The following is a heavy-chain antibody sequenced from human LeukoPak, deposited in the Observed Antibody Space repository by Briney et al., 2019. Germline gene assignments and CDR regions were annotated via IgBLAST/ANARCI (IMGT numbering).Heavy chain of an antibody. D-gene: IGHD4-23*01. CDR3: ARDDYGGNDYFDY. J-gene: IGHJ4*02. CDR1: GFTFISYS. V-gene: IGHV3-21*01. CDR2: ISGSSDYI. Sequence: GGSLRLSCAASGFTFISYSINWVRQAPGKGLEWVSSISGSSDYIYYAASAKGRFTISRDNAKNSLYLQMNSLRAEDTAVYYCARDDYGGNDYFDYWGQGNLVTVSS.